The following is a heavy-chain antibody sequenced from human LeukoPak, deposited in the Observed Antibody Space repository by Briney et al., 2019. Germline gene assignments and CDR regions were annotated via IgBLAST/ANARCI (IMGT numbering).Heavy chain of an antibody. CDR3: ARRAGEYSHPYDY. CDR1: GFTVSSNS. J-gene: IGHJ4*02. V-gene: IGHV3-53*01. CDR2: IYSGGST. D-gene: IGHD2/OR15-2a*01. Sequence: PGGSLRLSCTVSGFTVSSNSMSWVRQAPGKGLEWVSFIYSGGSTHCSDSVKGRSTISRDNSKNTLYLQMNSLRAEDTAVYYCARRAGEYSHPYDYWGQGTLVTVSS.